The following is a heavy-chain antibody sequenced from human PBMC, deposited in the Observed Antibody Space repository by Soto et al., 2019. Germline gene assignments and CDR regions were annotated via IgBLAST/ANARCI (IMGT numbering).Heavy chain of an antibody. J-gene: IGHJ4*02. D-gene: IGHD2-15*01. CDR3: SRDVVVGAKALNY. V-gene: IGHV3-7*01. CDR1: GFTFSNYW. Sequence: VQLLESGGGLVQPGGSLRLSCAASGFTFSNYWMTWVRQAPGKGLEWVANIKEDGSEKHYVDSVKGRFTISRDNAKNSLDLQMNSLRVEDTAVYFCSRDVVVGAKALNYWGQGALVTVS. CDR2: IKEDGSEK.